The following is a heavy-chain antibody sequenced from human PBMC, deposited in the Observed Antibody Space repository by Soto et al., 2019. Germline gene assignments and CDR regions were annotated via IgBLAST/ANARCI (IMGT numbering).Heavy chain of an antibody. CDR2: INPNSGGT. V-gene: IGHV1-2*04. Sequence: ASVKVSCKASGYTFTSYYMHWVRQAPGQGLEWMGWINPNSGGTNYAQKFQGWVTMTRDTSISTAYMELSRLRSDDTAVYYCARDTVTTYRGYYYYYYGMDVWGQGTTVTVSS. CDR1: GYTFTSYY. J-gene: IGHJ6*02. CDR3: ARDTVTTYRGYYYYYYGMDV. D-gene: IGHD4-17*01.